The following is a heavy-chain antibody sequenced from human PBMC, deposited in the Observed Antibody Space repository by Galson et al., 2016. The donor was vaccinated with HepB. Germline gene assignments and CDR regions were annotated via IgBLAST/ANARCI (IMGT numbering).Heavy chain of an antibody. D-gene: IGHD1-20*01. Sequence: SLRLSCAASGFSFSGSAMHWVRQAPGKGLEWVGRVRSKPNNYATTYAASVKGRFTMSRDDSKNTAYLHMLSLKTEDTARYYCTRHDDLRYDWNEASYYYGMDVWGQGTRSPSP. J-gene: IGHJ6*02. V-gene: IGHV3-73*01. CDR3: TRHDDLRYDWNEASYYYGMDV. CDR2: VRSKPNNYAT. CDR1: GFSFSGSA.